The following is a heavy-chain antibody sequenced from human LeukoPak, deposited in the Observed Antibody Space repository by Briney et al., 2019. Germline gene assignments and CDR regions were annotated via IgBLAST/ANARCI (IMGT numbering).Heavy chain of an antibody. Sequence: SVKVSCKASGGTFSSYAISWVRQAPGQGLEWMGGIIPIFGTANYAQKFQGRVTITADESTSTAYMELSRLRSEDTAVYYCAREYGSGSYYADYYYYYMDVWGKGTTVTISS. CDR3: AREYGSGSYYADYYYYYMDV. J-gene: IGHJ6*03. D-gene: IGHD3-10*01. V-gene: IGHV1-69*01. CDR2: IIPIFGTA. CDR1: GGTFSSYA.